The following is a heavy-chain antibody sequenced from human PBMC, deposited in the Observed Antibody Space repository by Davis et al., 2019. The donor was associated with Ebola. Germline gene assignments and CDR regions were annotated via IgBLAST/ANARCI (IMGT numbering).Heavy chain of an antibody. V-gene: IGHV4-39*07. J-gene: IGHJ6*02. CDR1: GGSISSGGYY. CDR2: INHSGST. Sequence: SETLSLTCTVSGGSISSGGYYWSWIRQPPGKGLEWIGEINHSGSTNYNPSLKSRVTISVDTSKNQFSLKLSSVTAADTAVYYCAREVHGMDVWGQGTTVTVSS. CDR3: AREVHGMDV.